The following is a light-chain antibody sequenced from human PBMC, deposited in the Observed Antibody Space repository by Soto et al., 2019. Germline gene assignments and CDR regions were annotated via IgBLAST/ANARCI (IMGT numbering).Light chain of an antibody. CDR2: DVN. CDR3: CSYAGSYNWV. CDR1: SSDVGNYNY. Sequence: QSALTQPRSVSGSPGQSVTISCTGTSSDVGNYNYVSWYQQHPGKAPKVMIYDVNKWPSGVPDRFSGSKSGNTASLTISGLQAEDEADYYCCSYAGSYNWVFGGGTQLTVL. V-gene: IGLV2-11*01. J-gene: IGLJ3*02.